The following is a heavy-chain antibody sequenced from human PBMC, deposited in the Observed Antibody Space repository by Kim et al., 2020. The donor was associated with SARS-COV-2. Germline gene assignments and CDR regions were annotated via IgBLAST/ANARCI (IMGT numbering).Heavy chain of an antibody. Sequence: SQTLSLTCTVSGGSISSYYWSWIRQPPGKGLEWIGYIYYSGSTNYNPSLKSRVTISVDTSKNQFSLKLSSVTAADTAVYYCARAYVGYYFDYWGQGTLVTVSS. CDR3: ARAYVGYYFDY. J-gene: IGHJ4*02. D-gene: IGHD2-15*01. CDR1: GGSISSYY. CDR2: IYYSGST. V-gene: IGHV4-59*13.